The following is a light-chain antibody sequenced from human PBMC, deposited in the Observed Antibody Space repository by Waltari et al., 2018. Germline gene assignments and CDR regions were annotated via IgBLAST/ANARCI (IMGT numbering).Light chain of an antibody. CDR1: HDIDNF. CDR3: QQYDSLPFT. J-gene: IGKJ4*01. V-gene: IGKV1-33*01. CDR2: EGS. Sequence: DIQMTQSPSSLSASVGDRVTISCQASHDIDNFLNWYQLKSGKAPKVLIYEGSNLETGVPSRFSGSGVGRDFTFTIINLQPEDIGTYYCQQYDSLPFTFGGGTKVE.